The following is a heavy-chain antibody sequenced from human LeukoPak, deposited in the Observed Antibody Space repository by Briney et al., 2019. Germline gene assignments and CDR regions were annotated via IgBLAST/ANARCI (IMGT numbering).Heavy chain of an antibody. CDR3: ARLSGESTIYDY. V-gene: IGHV3-7*01. Sequence: GGSLRLSCVTSTFTFARHWMSCVRQAPGKPLEWVATIRQDGITKFYLDSVKGRFIISSDNARNSLSLQMGSLRVEDTAVYYCARLSGESTIYDYWGQGTLVTVSS. J-gene: IGHJ4*02. CDR1: TFTFARHW. CDR2: IRQDGITK. D-gene: IGHD5/OR15-5a*01.